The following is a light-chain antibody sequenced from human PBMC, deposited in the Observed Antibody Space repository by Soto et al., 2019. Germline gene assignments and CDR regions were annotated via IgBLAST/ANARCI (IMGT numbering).Light chain of an antibody. CDR1: QSVSSD. Sequence: EIVMTQSPATLSVSPGERATLSGRASQSVSSDLAWYHQKPGQAPRLLIYDASNRATGIPARFSGSGSGTDFTLTISSLEPDDFAVYYCQQYGSSPQTFGQGTKVDNK. J-gene: IGKJ1*01. V-gene: IGKV3-11*01. CDR3: QQYGSSPQT. CDR2: DAS.